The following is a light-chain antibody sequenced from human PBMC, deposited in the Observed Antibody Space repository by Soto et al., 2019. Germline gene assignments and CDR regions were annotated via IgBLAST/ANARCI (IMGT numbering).Light chain of an antibody. J-gene: IGKJ5*01. CDR3: QPRSNWPPVIN. V-gene: IGKV3-11*01. CDR2: DAS. Sequence: EIVLTQSPATLSLSPGERVTLSCRASQSFRSYLAWYQQKPGQAPSLLIYDASKRATGIPARFSGRGSGTEFTLTISILEPEDCSVYYCQPRSNWPPVINFGQGTRLEIK. CDR1: QSFRSY.